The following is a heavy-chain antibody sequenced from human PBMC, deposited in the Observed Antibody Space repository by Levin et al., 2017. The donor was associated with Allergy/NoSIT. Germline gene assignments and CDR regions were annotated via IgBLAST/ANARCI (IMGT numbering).Heavy chain of an antibody. CDR2: ISLRGETT. Sequence: ASVKVSCAGSGFTFTRYIMSWVRQAPGKGLEWVAAISLRGETTYYADSVRGRFSISRDDSEDTLDLQMDGLGVEDTAVYYCVKDVGGYSGYSHFENWGQGSLVTVSS. J-gene: IGHJ4*02. V-gene: IGHV3-23*01. CDR3: VKDVGGYSGYSHFEN. CDR1: GFTFTRYI. D-gene: IGHD5-12*01.